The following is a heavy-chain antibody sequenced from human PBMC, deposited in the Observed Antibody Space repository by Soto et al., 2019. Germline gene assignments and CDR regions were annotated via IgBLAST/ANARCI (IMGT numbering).Heavy chain of an antibody. CDR2: INHSGST. J-gene: IGHJ4*02. D-gene: IGHD5-18*01. CDR3: ARGLGIQLWNRYFDY. CDR1: GGSFSGYY. Sequence: SETLSLTCAVYGGSFSGYYWSWIRQPPGKGLEWIGEINHSGSTNYNPYHKSRDTISVDTSKNQFSMKLSSVTAADTVLYYCARGLGIQLWNRYFDYWGQGTLVTVS. V-gene: IGHV4-34*01.